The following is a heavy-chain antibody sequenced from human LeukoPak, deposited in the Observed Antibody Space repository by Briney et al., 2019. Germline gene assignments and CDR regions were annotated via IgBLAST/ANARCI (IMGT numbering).Heavy chain of an antibody. CDR3: TTDLAKYTLENSVLEWLLWDDAFDI. Sequence: GGSLRLSCAASGFTFSNAWMSWVRQAPGKGLEWVGRIKSKTDGGTTDYAAPVKGRFIISRDDSKNTLYLQMNSLKTEDTAVYFCTTDLAKYTLENSVLEWLLWDDAFDIWGQGTMVTVSS. CDR1: GFTFSNAW. D-gene: IGHD3-3*01. CDR2: IKSKTDGGTT. V-gene: IGHV3-15*01. J-gene: IGHJ3*02.